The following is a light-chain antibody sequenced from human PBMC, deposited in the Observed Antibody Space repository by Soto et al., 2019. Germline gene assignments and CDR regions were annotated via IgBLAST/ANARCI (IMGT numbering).Light chain of an antibody. Sequence: SYELTQPPSVSVSPGQTASITCSGAKLGDKYACWYQQKPGQSPVLVMYQDRKRPSGIPERFSGSYSGNTATLTISGTQAMDEADYYCQAWDSTNVIFGGGTKLTVL. CDR1: KLGDKY. J-gene: IGLJ2*01. CDR2: QDR. CDR3: QAWDSTNVI. V-gene: IGLV3-1*01.